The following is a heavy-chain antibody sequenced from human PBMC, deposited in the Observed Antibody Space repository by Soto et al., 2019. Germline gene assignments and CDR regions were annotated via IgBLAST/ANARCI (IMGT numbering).Heavy chain of an antibody. Sequence: EVQLLESGGGLVQPGGSLRLSCAASGFTFSSYAMRWVRLAPGKGLEWVSAISGSGGSTYYADSVKGRFTISRDNSKNTLFLQMNSLRAEDTAVYYCARRGSSSYFDYWGQGTLVTVSS. V-gene: IGHV3-23*01. D-gene: IGHD6-13*01. J-gene: IGHJ4*02. CDR1: GFTFSSYA. CDR3: ARRGSSSYFDY. CDR2: ISGSGGST.